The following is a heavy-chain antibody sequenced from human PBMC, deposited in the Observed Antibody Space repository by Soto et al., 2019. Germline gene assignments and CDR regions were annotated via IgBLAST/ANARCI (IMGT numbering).Heavy chain of an antibody. J-gene: IGHJ6*02. CDR3: ARQGFGELHGLVDV. Sequence: QVQLQESGPGLVKPSETLSLTCTISGGPMSNYYSSWFRQPPGQGLEWIGYMGYNGYTRYNPTLRTGVTISLDTSKNQFSLSLSAVTAADTALYYCARQGFGELHGLVDVWGQGTTVTVSS. CDR1: GGPMSNYY. CDR2: MGYNGYT. D-gene: IGHD3-10*01. V-gene: IGHV4-59*08.